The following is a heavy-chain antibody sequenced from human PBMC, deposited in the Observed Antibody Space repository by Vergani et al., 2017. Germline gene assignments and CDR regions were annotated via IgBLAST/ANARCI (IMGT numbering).Heavy chain of an antibody. J-gene: IGHJ5*02. CDR3: ASDTHSGQRADR. CDR2: ICHTEDT. Sequence: QVQLQESGPGLVKPPGTLSLTCAVSGDSISSNNCWTWVRQPPGKGLEWIGEICHTEDTKYNPSLKTRVTISVDTSKNQFSLTLTSVTAADTAVYYCASDTHSGQRADRWGQGILVTVTS. CDR1: GDSISSNNC. D-gene: IGHD6-19*01. V-gene: IGHV4-4*03.